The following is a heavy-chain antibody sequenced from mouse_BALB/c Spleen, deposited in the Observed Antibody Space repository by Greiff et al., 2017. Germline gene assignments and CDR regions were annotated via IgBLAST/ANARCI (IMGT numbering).Heavy chain of an antibody. Sequence: QVQLQQSGAELMKPGASVKISCKATGYTFSSYWIEWVKQRPGHGLEWIGEILPGSGSTNYNEKFKGKATFTADTSSNTAYMQLSSLTSEDSAVYYCARDGNYGYWYFDVWGAGTTVTVSS. CDR3: ARDGNYGYWYFDV. J-gene: IGHJ1*01. CDR2: ILPGSGST. D-gene: IGHD2-1*01. V-gene: IGHV1-9*01. CDR1: GYTFSSYW.